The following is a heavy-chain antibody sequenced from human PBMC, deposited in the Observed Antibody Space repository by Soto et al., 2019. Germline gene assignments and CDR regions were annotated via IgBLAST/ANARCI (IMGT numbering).Heavy chain of an antibody. J-gene: IGHJ4*02. CDR3: AKDPILDPNIGAWFDY. CDR2: ISGSGGST. Sequence: GGSLRLSCAASGFTFSSYAMSWVRQAPGKGLEWVSAISGSGGSTYYADSVKGRFTISRDNSKNTLYLQMNSLRAEDTAVYYCAKDPILDPNIGAWFDYWGQGTLVTVSS. V-gene: IGHV3-23*01. CDR1: GFTFSSYA. D-gene: IGHD3-3*01.